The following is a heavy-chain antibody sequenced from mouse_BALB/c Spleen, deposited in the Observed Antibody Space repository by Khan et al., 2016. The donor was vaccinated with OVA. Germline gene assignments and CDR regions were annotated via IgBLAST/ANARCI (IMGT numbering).Heavy chain of an antibody. CDR1: GFSLSRYN. D-gene: IGHD2-14*01. CDR3: ARAYYRYDGYYAMDY. Sequence: QVQLKESGPGLVAPSQSQSITCTVSGFSLSRYNIHWVRQPPGKGLEWLGMIWGGGGTDYNSTLKSRLSISKDNSKSQVFLKMNSLQTDDTAMYYCARAYYRYDGYYAMDYWGQGTSVTVSS. J-gene: IGHJ4*01. CDR2: IWGGGGT. V-gene: IGHV2-6-4*01.